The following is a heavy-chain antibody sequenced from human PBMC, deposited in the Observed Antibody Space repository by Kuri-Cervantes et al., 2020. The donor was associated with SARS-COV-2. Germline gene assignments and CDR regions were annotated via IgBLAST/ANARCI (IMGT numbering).Heavy chain of an antibody. V-gene: IGHV3-30*04. CDR3: ARDMTFDEYGDYFYYYMDV. CDR1: GFTFNSYP. D-gene: IGHD3-16*01. Sequence: GGSLRLSCTVSGFTFNSYPMHWVRQAPGQGLEWVAAISYDGNNKYFADSVRGRFTVSRDNSKNTLYLEMDGLRPEDTAVYYCARDMTFDEYGDYFYYYMDVWGKGTTVTVSS. J-gene: IGHJ6*03. CDR2: ISYDGNNK.